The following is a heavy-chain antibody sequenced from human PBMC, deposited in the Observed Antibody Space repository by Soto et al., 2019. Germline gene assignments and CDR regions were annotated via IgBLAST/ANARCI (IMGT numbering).Heavy chain of an antibody. CDR3: ARVKGSGYHNWFDP. V-gene: IGHV1-18*01. CDR2: ISAYNGNT. Sequence: ASVKVSCKASGYTLTSYGISWVRQAPGQGLEWMGWISAYNGNTNYAQKLQGRVTMTTDTSTSTAYMELRSLRSDDTAVYYCARVKGSGYHNWFDPWGQGTLVTVPQ. D-gene: IGHD3-22*01. CDR1: GYTLTSYG. J-gene: IGHJ5*02.